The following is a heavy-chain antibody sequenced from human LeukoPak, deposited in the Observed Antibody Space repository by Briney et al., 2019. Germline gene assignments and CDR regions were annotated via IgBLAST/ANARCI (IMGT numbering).Heavy chain of an antibody. Sequence: SETLSLTCSVSGGSISGFHWSWIRQTAGKGLEWIGRVSTSGNTFYNPSLESRVTMSADTSGIHFSLNLTSVTAADTAVYYCARETARPENTPMILFSYFDYWGRGILVTVSS. CDR3: ARETARPENTPMILFSYFDY. D-gene: IGHD3/OR15-3a*01. J-gene: IGHJ4*02. CDR2: VSTSGNT. V-gene: IGHV4-4*07. CDR1: GGSISGFH.